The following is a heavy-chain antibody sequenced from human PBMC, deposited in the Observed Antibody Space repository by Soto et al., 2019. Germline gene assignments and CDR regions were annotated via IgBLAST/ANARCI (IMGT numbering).Heavy chain of an antibody. D-gene: IGHD3-22*01. J-gene: IGHJ1*01. Sequence: GGSLSLSCAASGFTFSSYAMSWVRQAPGKGLEWVSAISGSGGSTYYADSVKGRFTISRDKSKNTLYLQMNSLRAEDTAVYYCAKDSPNYYDSSGYYYEYFQHWGQGTLVTVSS. V-gene: IGHV3-23*01. CDR1: GFTFSSYA. CDR3: AKDSPNYYDSSGYYYEYFQH. CDR2: ISGSGGST.